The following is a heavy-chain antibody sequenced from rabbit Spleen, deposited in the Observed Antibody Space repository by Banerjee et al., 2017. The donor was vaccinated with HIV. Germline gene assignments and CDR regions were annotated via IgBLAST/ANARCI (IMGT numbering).Heavy chain of an antibody. D-gene: IGHD1-1*01. V-gene: IGHV1S40*01. CDR2: INTATGKA. CDR3: ARDLVGVIGWNFNL. J-gene: IGHJ4*01. CDR1: GFDFSGYH. Sequence: QELVESGGGLVQPGESLKLSCKGSGFDFSGYHMSWVRQAPGKGLEWIACINTATGKAVYASWAKGRFTISKTSSTTVTLQMTSLTAADTATYFCARDLVGVIGWNFNLWGPGTLVTVS.